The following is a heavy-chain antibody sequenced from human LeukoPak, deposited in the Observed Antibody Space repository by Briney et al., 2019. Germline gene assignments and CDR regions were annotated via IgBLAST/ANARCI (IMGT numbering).Heavy chain of an antibody. J-gene: IGHJ3*02. Sequence: ASVKVSCKASGYTFTGYYMHWVRQAPGQGLEWMGRTNPNSGGTNYAQKFQGRVTMTRDTSISTAYMELSRLRSDDTAVYYCARAGREVDDAFDIWGQGTMVTVSS. CDR1: GYTFTGYY. CDR2: TNPNSGGT. V-gene: IGHV1-2*06. D-gene: IGHD1-26*01. CDR3: ARAGREVDDAFDI.